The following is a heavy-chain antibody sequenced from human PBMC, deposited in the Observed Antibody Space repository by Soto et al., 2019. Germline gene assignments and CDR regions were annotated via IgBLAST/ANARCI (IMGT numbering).Heavy chain of an antibody. CDR2: IYYSGTT. D-gene: IGHD3-22*01. Sequence: PSETLSLTCTVSGGSISSSNYYWGWIRQPPGKGLEWIESIYYSGTTYYNPSLKSRLTISVDMSKNQFSLKLRSVTAADTAVYYCARTYDDSGPNSGGYGFDIWGPGTMVTVSS. CDR3: ARTYDDSGPNSGGYGFDI. CDR1: GGSISSSNYY. J-gene: IGHJ3*02. V-gene: IGHV4-39*01.